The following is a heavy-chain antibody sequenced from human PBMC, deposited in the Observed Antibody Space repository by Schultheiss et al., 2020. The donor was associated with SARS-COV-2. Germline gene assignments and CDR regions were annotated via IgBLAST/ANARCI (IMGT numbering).Heavy chain of an antibody. CDR2: IYYSGKT. Sequence: SETLSLTCTVSGGSISSYYWSWIRQPPGKGLEWIGYIYYSGKTNSNPSLKSRVTISLDTSKNQSSLDLTSVTAADTAVYYCAASTNSHAFEIWGQGTMVTVSS. CDR3: AASTNSHAFEI. V-gene: IGHV4-59*01. CDR1: GGSISSYY. J-gene: IGHJ3*02.